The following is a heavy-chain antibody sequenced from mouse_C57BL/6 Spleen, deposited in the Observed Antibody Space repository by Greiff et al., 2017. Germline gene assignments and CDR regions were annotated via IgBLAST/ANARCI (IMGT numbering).Heavy chain of an antibody. CDR3: ATSYYYDAAPLFDY. CDR2: IDPANGNT. D-gene: IGHD2-4*01. J-gene: IGHJ2*01. CDR1: GFNIKNTY. Sequence: VQLQQPVAELVRPGASVKLSCTASGFNIKNTYMQWVKQRPEQGLEWIGRIDPANGNTKYAQKFQGKATITADTSYNTAYLHLSSLTSQDTALYYCATSYYYDAAPLFDYWGQGTTLTVSS. V-gene: IGHV14-3*01.